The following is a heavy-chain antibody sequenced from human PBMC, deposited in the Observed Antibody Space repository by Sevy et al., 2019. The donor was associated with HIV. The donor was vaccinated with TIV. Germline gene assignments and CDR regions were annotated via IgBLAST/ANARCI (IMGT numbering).Heavy chain of an antibody. CDR3: ARCRVAAADYYFDY. CDR2: ISTRSSYT. V-gene: IGHV3-11*06. D-gene: IGHD6-13*01. J-gene: IGHJ4*02. CDR1: GFTFSDYY. Sequence: GGSLRLSCAASGFTFSDYYMTWIRQAPGKGLEWVSYISTRSSYTNYADSVKGRFTISRDNAKNSLYLQMNSLRAEDAAVHYCARCRVAAADYYFDYWGQGTLVTVSS.